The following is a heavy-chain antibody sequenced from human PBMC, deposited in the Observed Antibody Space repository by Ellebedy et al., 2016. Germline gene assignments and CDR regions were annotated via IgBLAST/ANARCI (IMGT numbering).Heavy chain of an antibody. Sequence: GGSLRLSXAASGFTFSSYAMSWVRQAPGKGLEWVSSISGSGGSTYYGDPVKGRFTISRDNSRSTLYLQMNSLRAEDTAVYYCADGERTYYDYNRPLPWGQGTLVTVSS. J-gene: IGHJ5*02. CDR2: ISGSGGST. CDR1: GFTFSSYA. V-gene: IGHV3-23*01. CDR3: ADGERTYYDYNRPLP. D-gene: IGHD3-3*01.